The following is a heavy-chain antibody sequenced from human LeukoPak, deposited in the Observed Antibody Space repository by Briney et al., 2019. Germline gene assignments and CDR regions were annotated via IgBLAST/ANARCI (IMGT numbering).Heavy chain of an antibody. Sequence: GESLKISCKGSGYSFTSYWIGWVRQMPGKGLEWMGIIYPGDSDTRYSPSFQGQVTISADKSISTAYLQWSSLKASDTAMYYCARQWRRTGTTGKGAFDIWGKGQWSPSLQ. CDR1: GYSFTSYW. J-gene: IGHJ3*02. V-gene: IGHV5-51*01. D-gene: IGHD1-1*01. CDR2: IYPGDSDT. CDR3: ARQWRRTGTTGKGAFDI.